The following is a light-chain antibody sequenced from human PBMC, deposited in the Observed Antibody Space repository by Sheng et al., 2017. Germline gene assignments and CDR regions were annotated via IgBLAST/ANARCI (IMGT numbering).Light chain of an antibody. CDR3: QQYYSSLIT. CDR1: QSLFYSSLNKIS. CDR2: WAS. Sequence: DIVLTQSPDSLAVSLGEMATINCKSSQSLFYSSLNKISLAWYQQKPGQPPRLLIYWASTRKSGVPDRFTGSGSGTDFTLTINSLQADDVAVYYCQQYYSSLITFGQGTRLEIK. J-gene: IGKJ5*01. V-gene: IGKV4-1*01.